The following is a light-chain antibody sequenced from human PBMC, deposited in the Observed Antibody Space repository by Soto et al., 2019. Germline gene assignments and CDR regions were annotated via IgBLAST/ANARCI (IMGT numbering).Light chain of an antibody. CDR3: MQRKEFPWT. CDR2: SLS. J-gene: IGKJ1*01. Sequence: DVVMTQSPLSLAVTLGQAASISCTPSQFLVYSDGNTYLDWFQQRPGQSPQLLIYSLSSRASGVPDRFSGSGSGTDFTLKISRMEAEDVGVYYCMQRKEFPWTFGQGTKVDI. V-gene: IGKV2-40*01. CDR1: QFLVYSDGNTY.